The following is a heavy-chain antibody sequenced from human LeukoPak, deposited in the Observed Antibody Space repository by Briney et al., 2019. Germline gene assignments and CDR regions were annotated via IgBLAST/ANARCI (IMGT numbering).Heavy chain of an antibody. CDR2: ISASGGST. J-gene: IGHJ6*03. CDR1: GFTFSSYA. Sequence: GGSLRLSCAASGFTFSSYAMSWVRQAPGKGLDWVSAISASGGSTYYADSMKGRFTISRDNSKNTLYLQMNSLRAEDTAVYYCAKAYSSSDYYYMDVWGKGTTVTVSS. D-gene: IGHD6-6*01. CDR3: AKAYSSSDYYYMDV. V-gene: IGHV3-23*01.